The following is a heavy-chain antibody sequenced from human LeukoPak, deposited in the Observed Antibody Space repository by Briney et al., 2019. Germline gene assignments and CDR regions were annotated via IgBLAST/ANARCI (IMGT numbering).Heavy chain of an antibody. J-gene: IGHJ4*02. CDR1: GFTFSSYA. Sequence: GGSLRLSCAASGFTFSSYAMSWVRQAPGKGLEWVSAISGSGGSTYYADSVKGRFTISRDNSKNTLYLQMNSLRAEDTAVYYCAKSPLLRLGELTQFDYWGQGTLVTVSS. CDR3: AKSPLLRLGELTQFDY. CDR2: ISGSGGST. V-gene: IGHV3-23*01. D-gene: IGHD3-16*01.